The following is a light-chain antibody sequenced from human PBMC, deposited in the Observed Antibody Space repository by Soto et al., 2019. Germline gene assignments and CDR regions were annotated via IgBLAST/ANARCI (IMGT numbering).Light chain of an antibody. CDR2: KAC. CDR1: QSISSW. Sequence: DIQMTQSPSTLSASVGDRVTITCRASQSISSWLAWYQQKPGKAPKLLIYKACSLESGVPSRFSGSGSGTEFTLTISSLQPDDFATYYCQQYNSYSFGQGTKLEIK. CDR3: QQYNSYS. V-gene: IGKV1-5*03. J-gene: IGKJ2*01.